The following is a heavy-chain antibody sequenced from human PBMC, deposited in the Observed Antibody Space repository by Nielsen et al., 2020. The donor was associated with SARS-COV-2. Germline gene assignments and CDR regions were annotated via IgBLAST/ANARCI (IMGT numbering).Heavy chain of an antibody. J-gene: IGHJ3*02. D-gene: IGHD5-12*01. CDR3: ARDRGDSGYDDAFDI. CDR2: IWYDGSNK. V-gene: IGHV3-33*01. Sequence: GESLKISCAASGFTFSSYGMHWVRQAPGKGLEWVAVIWYDGSNKYYADSVKGRFTISRDNSKNTLYLQMNSLSAEDTAVYYCARDRGDSGYDDAFDIWGQGTMVTVSS. CDR1: GFTFSSYG.